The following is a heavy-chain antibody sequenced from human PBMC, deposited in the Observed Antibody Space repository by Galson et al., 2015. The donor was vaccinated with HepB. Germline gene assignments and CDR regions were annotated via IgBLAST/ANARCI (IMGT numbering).Heavy chain of an antibody. J-gene: IGHJ4*02. CDR3: VKLLAMTAAETSDN. V-gene: IGHV3-64D*06. D-gene: IGHD2-2*01. Sequence: SLRLSCAASGFTFKSYSMHWVRQAPGKGLGYVSGINSKDSGTYYADSVKGRFTISRDNSKNALFLQMSSLRFEDTAVYYCVKLLAMTAAETSDNWGQGTLVTVST. CDR2: INSKDSGT. CDR1: GFTFKSYS.